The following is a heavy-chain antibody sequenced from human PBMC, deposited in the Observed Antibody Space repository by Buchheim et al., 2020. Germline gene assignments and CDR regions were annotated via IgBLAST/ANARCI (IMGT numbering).Heavy chain of an antibody. D-gene: IGHD6-13*01. CDR1: GGSFSGYY. CDR3: ARGIAAAGTFTWFDP. J-gene: IGHJ5*02. V-gene: IGHV4-34*01. Sequence: QVQLQQWGAGLLKPSETLSLTCAVYGGSFSGYYWSWIRQPPGKGLEWIGEINHSGSTNYNPSLKGRVTISVDTSKNQFSLKLSSVTAADTAVYYCARGIAAAGTFTWFDPWGQGTL. CDR2: INHSGST.